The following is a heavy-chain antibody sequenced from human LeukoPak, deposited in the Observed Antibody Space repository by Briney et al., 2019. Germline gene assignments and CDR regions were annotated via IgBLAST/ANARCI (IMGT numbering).Heavy chain of an antibody. CDR2: IYTSGGT. Sequence: SETLSLTCTVSGGSISSGSYYWNWIRQPAGKGLEWIGRIYTSGGTNYNPSLKSRVTISADTSKNQFSLKLTSVTAADTAVYYCARTPGSWQFNKWGQGTLVTVSS. CDR3: ARTPGSWQFNK. D-gene: IGHD1-14*01. CDR1: GGSISSGSYY. V-gene: IGHV4-61*02. J-gene: IGHJ4*02.